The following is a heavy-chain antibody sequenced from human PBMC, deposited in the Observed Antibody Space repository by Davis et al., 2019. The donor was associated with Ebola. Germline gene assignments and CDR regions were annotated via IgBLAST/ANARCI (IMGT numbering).Heavy chain of an antibody. CDR3: AKAPFLEGAFDM. V-gene: IGHV3-9*01. CDR1: GFIFDDYA. CDR2: INWDSSSR. Sequence: SLKISCAASGFIFDDYAIHWVRQAPGKGLEWVSGINWDSSSRVYVDSVKGRFTISRDNAKNSLYLQMNSLRTEDTALYYCAKAPFLEGAFDMWGQGTMATVSS. J-gene: IGHJ3*02.